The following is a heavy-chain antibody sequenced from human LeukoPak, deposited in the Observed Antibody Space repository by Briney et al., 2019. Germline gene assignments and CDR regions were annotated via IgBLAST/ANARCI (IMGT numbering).Heavy chain of an antibody. Sequence: GGSLRLSCAASGFTFSDYYMSWIRQAPGKGLEWVSYISSSGSTIYYADSVKGRFTISRDNAKNSLYLQMNSLRAEDTAVYYCAREYCSSTSCYVPQGWFDPWGQGTLVTVSS. CDR3: AREYCSSTSCYVPQGWFDP. CDR1: GFTFSDYY. D-gene: IGHD2-2*01. CDR2: ISSSGSTI. V-gene: IGHV3-11*04. J-gene: IGHJ5*02.